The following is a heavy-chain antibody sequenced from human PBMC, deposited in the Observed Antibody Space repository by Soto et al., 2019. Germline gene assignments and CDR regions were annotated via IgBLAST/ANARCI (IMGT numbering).Heavy chain of an antibody. D-gene: IGHD1-1*01. V-gene: IGHV3-49*04. CDR1: GFPFGDNA. Sequence: SLRLSCTASGFPFGDNALSWVRQAPGKGLEWVGLIRSKHYGGTADYAASVRGRFTFSRDDSKSIAYLQMNGLKTEDTAVYYCTRAGIDKTGTTHYYYGMDVWGQGTTVTVSS. J-gene: IGHJ6*02. CDR3: TRAGIDKTGTTHYYYGMDV. CDR2: IRSKHYGGTA.